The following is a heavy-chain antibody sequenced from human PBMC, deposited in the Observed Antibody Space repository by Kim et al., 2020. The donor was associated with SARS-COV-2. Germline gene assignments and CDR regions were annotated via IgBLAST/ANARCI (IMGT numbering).Heavy chain of an antibody. D-gene: IGHD3-3*01. CDR1: GGTFSSYA. CDR2: IIPIFGTA. V-gene: IGHV1-69*13. Sequence: SVKVSCKASGGTFSSYAISWVRQAPGQGLEWMGGIIPIFGTANYSQKFQGRVTITADESTSTAYMELSSLRSEDTAVYYCARASKDYDFWSGYRDNWFDPWGQGTRVTVSS. J-gene: IGHJ5*02. CDR3: ARASKDYDFWSGYRDNWFDP.